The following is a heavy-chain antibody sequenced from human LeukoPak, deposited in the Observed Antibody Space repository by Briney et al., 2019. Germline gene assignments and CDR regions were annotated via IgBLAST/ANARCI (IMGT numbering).Heavy chain of an antibody. D-gene: IGHD3-22*01. CDR2: IIPIFGTA. J-gene: IGHJ4*02. CDR3: ASTPPSGYYDSSGYDY. CDR1: GGTFSSYA. Sequence: SVKVSCKASGGTFSSYAISWVRQAPGQGLEWMGGIIPIFGTANYAQKFQGRVTITADESTSTAYMELSSLRSEDTAVYYCASTPPSGYYDSSGYDYWGQGTLVTVSS. V-gene: IGHV1-69*13.